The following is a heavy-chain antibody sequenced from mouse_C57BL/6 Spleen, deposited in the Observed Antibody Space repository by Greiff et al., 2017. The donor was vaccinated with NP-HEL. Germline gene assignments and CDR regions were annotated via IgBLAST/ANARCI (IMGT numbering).Heavy chain of an antibody. J-gene: IGHJ3*01. CDR2: IDPETGGT. CDR1: GTKLTTKE. V-gene: IGHV1-15*01. CDR3: TREGTGKGFAY. Sequence: VQLQQSGAELVRPGASVTLSCKASGTKLTTKEIPGGKRTPVHGLEWIGAIDPETGGTAYNQKFKGKAILTADKSSSTAYMELRSLTSEDSAVYYCTREGTGKGFAYWGQGTLVTVSA. D-gene: IGHD4-1*01.